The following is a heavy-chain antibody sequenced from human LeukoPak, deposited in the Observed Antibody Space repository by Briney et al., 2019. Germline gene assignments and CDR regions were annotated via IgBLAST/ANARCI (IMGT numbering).Heavy chain of an antibody. CDR1: GFTFSSYA. D-gene: IGHD3-22*01. CDR3: AKTMYYDSSGPFDY. J-gene: IGHJ4*02. Sequence: GGSLRLSCAASGFTFSSYAMSWVRQAPAKGLEWVSAISGSGGSTYYADSVKGRFTISRDNSKNTLYLQMNSLRAEDTAVYYCAKTMYYDSSGPFDYWGQGTLVTVSS. CDR2: ISGSGGST. V-gene: IGHV3-23*01.